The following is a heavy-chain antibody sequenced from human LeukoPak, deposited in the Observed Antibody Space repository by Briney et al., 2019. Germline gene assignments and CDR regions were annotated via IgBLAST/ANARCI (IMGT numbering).Heavy chain of an antibody. CDR3: ARAAGDSYGYRYYFDY. V-gene: IGHV3-53*01. Sequence: PGGSLRLSCAASGFTVSSNYMNWVRQAPGKGLEWVSVIYGGGNIYYADSVKGRFTISRDNSKNTLYLQMNSLRAEDTAVYYCARAAGDSYGYRYYFDYWGQGTLVTVSS. J-gene: IGHJ4*02. D-gene: IGHD5-18*01. CDR1: GFTVSSNY. CDR2: IYGGGNI.